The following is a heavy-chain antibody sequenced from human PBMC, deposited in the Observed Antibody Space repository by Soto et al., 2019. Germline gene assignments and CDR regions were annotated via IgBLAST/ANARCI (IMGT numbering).Heavy chain of an antibody. Sequence: EVQLAESGGGLAQPGGSLRLSCAASGFTLSGYDMDWVRQAPGKGLEYVSGISSNGVGTYYANSVQGRFTISRDNSKNTVYLQMGSLRPEDMAVYYCARRARPDFYYMDFWGKGTTVTVSS. D-gene: IGHD6-6*01. CDR2: ISSNGVGT. V-gene: IGHV3-64*01. CDR3: ARRARPDFYYMDF. J-gene: IGHJ6*03. CDR1: GFTLSGYD.